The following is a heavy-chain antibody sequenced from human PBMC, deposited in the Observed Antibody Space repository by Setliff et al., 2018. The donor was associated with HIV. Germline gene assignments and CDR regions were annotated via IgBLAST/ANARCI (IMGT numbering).Heavy chain of an antibody. V-gene: IGHV1-69*13. Sequence: SVKVSCKASGGTLSSYAISWVRQAPGQGLEWMGRIIPIFGTANYAQKFQGRVTITADESTSTAYMEMSSLRSEDTAVYYCARDSFYLYYYYMDVWGKGTTVTVS. CDR1: GGTLSSYA. CDR2: IIPIFGTA. CDR3: ARDSFYLYYYYMDV. D-gene: IGHD3-10*01. J-gene: IGHJ6*03.